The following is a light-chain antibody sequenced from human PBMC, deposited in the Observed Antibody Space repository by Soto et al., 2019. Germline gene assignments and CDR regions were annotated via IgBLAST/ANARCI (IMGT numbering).Light chain of an antibody. V-gene: IGKV3-20*01. CDR3: QQYVNWPPRHT. CDR2: GAS. Sequence: EIVLTQSPGTLSLSPGERATLSCRASQSVSSSYLAWYQQKPGQAPRLLIYGASSRATGIPDRFSGSGSGTDFTLTISRLEPEDFAIYYCQQYVNWPPRHTFGQGTKLEF. J-gene: IGKJ2*01. CDR1: QSVSSSY.